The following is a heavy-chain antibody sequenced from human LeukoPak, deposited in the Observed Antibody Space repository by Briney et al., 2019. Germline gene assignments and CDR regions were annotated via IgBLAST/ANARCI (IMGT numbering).Heavy chain of an antibody. CDR2: IYTSGST. D-gene: IGHD3-22*01. CDR1: GGSISSYY. Sequence: SETLSLTCTVSGGSISSYYWSWIRQPAGKGLEWIGRIYTSGSTNYNPSLKSRVTMSVDTSKNQFSLKLSSVTAADTAVCYCARAPYYYDSSGYYQYYYYGMDVWGQGTTVTVSS. V-gene: IGHV4-4*07. J-gene: IGHJ6*02. CDR3: ARAPYYYDSSGYYQYYYYGMDV.